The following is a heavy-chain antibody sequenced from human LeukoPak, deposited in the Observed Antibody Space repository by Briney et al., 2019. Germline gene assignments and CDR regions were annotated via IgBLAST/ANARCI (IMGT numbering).Heavy chain of an antibody. Sequence: ASVTVSCKASGYTFTSYGISWVRQAPGQGLEWMGWIRAYNGNTNHAQKLQGRVTMTTDTSTSTAYMELRSLRSDDAAVYYCARDGVVPAATVPDYWGQGTLVTVSS. CDR2: IRAYNGNT. D-gene: IGHD2-2*01. J-gene: IGHJ4*02. CDR3: ARDGVVPAATVPDY. V-gene: IGHV1-18*01. CDR1: GYTFTSYG.